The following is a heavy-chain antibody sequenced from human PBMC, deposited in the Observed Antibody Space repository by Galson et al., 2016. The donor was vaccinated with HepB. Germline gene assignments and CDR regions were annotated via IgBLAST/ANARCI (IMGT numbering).Heavy chain of an antibody. Sequence: SETLSLTCSVSGDSINIARYFWGWISQSPTRGLEWVGTIANSGSTYYNPSLRSRVSISVDTSRNQFSLKLNSVTAADTALYYCVRDEYNISWYKYWGQGTLVTVSS. CDR2: IANSGST. V-gene: IGHV4-39*02. D-gene: IGHD6-13*01. CDR1: GDSINIARYF. CDR3: VRDEYNISWYKY. J-gene: IGHJ4*02.